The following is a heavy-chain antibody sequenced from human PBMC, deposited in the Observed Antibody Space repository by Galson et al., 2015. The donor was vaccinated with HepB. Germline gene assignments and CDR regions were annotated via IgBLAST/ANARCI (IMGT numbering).Heavy chain of an antibody. CDR2: IWYDGSNK. D-gene: IGHD1-26*01. Sequence: SLRLSCAASGFTFSSYGMHWVRQAPGKGLEWVAVIWYDGSNKYYADSVKGRFAISRDNSKNTLYLQMNSLRAEDTAVYYCARGENRRGDSWFDPWGQGPLVTVSS. V-gene: IGHV3-33*01. J-gene: IGHJ5*02. CDR1: GFTFSSYG. CDR3: ARGENRRGDSWFDP.